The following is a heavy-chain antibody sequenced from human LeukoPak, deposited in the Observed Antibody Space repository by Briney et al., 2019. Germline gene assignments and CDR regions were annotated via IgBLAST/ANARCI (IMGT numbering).Heavy chain of an antibody. CDR3: ARDGLLGYCSSTSCYGHYYYYMDV. CDR1: GGSISSSSYY. J-gene: IGHJ6*03. CDR2: IYYSGST. V-gene: IGHV4-39*07. Sequence: SETLSLTCTVSGGSISSSSYYWGWIRQPPGKGLEWIGSIYYSGSTYYNPSLKSRFTISVDTSKNPFSLKLSSVTGGDTAVYYCARDGLLGYCSSTSCYGHYYYYMDVWGKGTTVTVSS. D-gene: IGHD2-2*01.